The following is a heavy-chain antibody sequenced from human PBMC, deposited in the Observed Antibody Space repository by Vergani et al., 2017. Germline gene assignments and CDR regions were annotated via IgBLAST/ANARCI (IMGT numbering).Heavy chain of an antibody. Sequence: EVQLLESGGGLVQPGGSLRLSCAASGFTFSSYAMSWVRQAPGKGLEWVSAISGSGGSTYYADSVKGRFTISRDNSKNTLYLQMNSLRAEDTAVYYCGRDSCSGGSCYPDFDYWGQGTLVTVSS. V-gene: IGHV3-23*01. D-gene: IGHD2-15*01. CDR2: ISGSGGST. CDR1: GFTFSSYA. J-gene: IGHJ4*02. CDR3: GRDSCSGGSCYPDFDY.